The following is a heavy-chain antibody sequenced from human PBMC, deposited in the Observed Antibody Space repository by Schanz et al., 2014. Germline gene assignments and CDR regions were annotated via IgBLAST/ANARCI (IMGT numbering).Heavy chain of an antibody. CDR2: INTANGNA. D-gene: IGHD3-22*01. CDR3: ARDLTYGDGGKCYSDGFDI. CDR1: EYSFTSYS. J-gene: IGHJ3*02. V-gene: IGHV1-3*04. Sequence: QIQLVQSGPEVKKPGASVKVSCKASEYSFTSYSMHWLRQAPGQSLEWMGWINTANGNAKYSANFQARVTITRDTSATTAYMELTNLRSEDTAVYYCARDLTYGDGGKCYSDGFDIWGQGTLVTISS.